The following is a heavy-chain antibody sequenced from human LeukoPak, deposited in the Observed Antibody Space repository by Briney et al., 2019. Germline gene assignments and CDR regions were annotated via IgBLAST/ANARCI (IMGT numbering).Heavy chain of an antibody. V-gene: IGHV1-69*04. CDR3: ARDRQTYYYDSSGYYLDY. D-gene: IGHD3-22*01. J-gene: IGHJ4*02. Sequence: ASVKVSCKASGGTFSSCAISWVRQAPGQGLEWMGRIIPILGIANYAQKFQGRVTITADKSTSTAYMELSSLRSEDTAVYYCARDRQTYYYDSSGYYLDYWGQGTLVTVSS. CDR1: GGTFSSCA. CDR2: IIPILGIA.